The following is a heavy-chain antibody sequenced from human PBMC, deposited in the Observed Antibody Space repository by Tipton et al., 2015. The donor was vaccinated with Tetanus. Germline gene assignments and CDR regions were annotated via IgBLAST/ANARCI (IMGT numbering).Heavy chain of an antibody. D-gene: IGHD3-3*01. Sequence: TLSLTCTVSGGSISTYHWNWIRQSPRKGLEWIGFIDYFGSTKYSPSLKSRVAMSVDTSKNQLSLRLNSVTSADTAVYYCARMSGYMYSDCWGQGTLVTVSS. V-gene: IGHV4-59*01. J-gene: IGHJ4*02. CDR2: IDYFGST. CDR1: GGSISTYH. CDR3: ARMSGYMYSDC.